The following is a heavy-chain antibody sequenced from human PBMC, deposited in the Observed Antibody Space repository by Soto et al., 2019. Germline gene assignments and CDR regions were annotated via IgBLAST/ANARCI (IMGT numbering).Heavy chain of an antibody. Sequence: QVQLVQSGAEVKKPGASVKVSCKASGYTFTSYYMHWVRQAPGQGLEWMGIINPSGGSTSYAQKFQGRVTMNRDTSTRTVYMDLSSLRSEDTAVYYCARAYNSPGSGGGRYCDGMDVWGQGTTVTVSS. CDR2: INPSGGST. CDR3: ARAYNSPGSGGGRYCDGMDV. V-gene: IGHV1-46*01. CDR1: GYTFTSYY. J-gene: IGHJ6*02. D-gene: IGHD6-19*01.